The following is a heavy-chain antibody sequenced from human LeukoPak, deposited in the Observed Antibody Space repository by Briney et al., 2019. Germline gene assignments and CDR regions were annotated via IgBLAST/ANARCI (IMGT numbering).Heavy chain of an antibody. D-gene: IGHD3-22*01. Sequence: SETLSLTCTVSGGSISSGGYYWSWIRQHPGKGLEWIGYIYYSGSTYYNPSLKSRVTISVDTSKNQFSLKLSSVTAADTAVYYCARDLRGGYDSSGSQYNWFDPWGQGTLVTVSS. CDR1: GGSISSGGYY. CDR2: IYYSGST. V-gene: IGHV4-31*03. J-gene: IGHJ5*02. CDR3: ARDLRGGYDSSGSQYNWFDP.